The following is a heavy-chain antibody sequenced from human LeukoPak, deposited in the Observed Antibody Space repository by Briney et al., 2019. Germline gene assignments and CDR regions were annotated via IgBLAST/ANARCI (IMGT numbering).Heavy chain of an antibody. CDR2: IYTSGST. Sequence: SETLSLTCTVSGGSLSSYYWSWIRQPAGKGLEWIGRIYTSGSTNYNPSLKSRVTISVDKSKNQFSLKLSSVTAADMAVYYCARVYPTYSSGWFFDYWGQGTLVTVSS. J-gene: IGHJ4*02. CDR1: GGSLSSYY. V-gene: IGHV4-4*07. CDR3: ARVYPTYSSGWFFDY. D-gene: IGHD6-19*01.